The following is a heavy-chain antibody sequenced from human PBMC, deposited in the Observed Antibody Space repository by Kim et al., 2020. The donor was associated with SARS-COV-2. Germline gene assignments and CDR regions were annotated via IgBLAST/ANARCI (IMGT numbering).Heavy chain of an antibody. V-gene: IGHV3-74*01. J-gene: IGHJ3*02. Sequence: GGSLRLSCAASGFTFSSYWMHWVRQVPGKGLVWVSRINSDESITNYADSVKGRFTISRDNAKNTVDLQMNSQRVEDTAVYYCARDGFRQPFDIWGQGTMVTVSS. CDR2: INSDESIT. CDR3: ARDGFRQPFDI. CDR1: GFTFSSYW. D-gene: IGHD3-10*01.